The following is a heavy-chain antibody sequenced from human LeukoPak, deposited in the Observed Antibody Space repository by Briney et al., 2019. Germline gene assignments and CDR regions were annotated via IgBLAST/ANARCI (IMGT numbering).Heavy chain of an antibody. V-gene: IGHV4-34*01. CDR1: GVSFDDYY. J-gene: IGHJ4*02. CDR2: INHSGYT. Sequence: SETLSLTCAVSGVSFDDYYWSWVRQTPGKGLEWIGEINHSGYTNDSPSPKSRVTLSIDTSRKQFSLNLRSVTVADTGIYYCTRMTAGHDYWGQGTLVTVSS. CDR3: TRMTAGHDY. D-gene: IGHD2-21*02.